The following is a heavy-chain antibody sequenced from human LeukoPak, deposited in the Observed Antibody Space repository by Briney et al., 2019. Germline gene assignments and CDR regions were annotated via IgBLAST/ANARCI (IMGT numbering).Heavy chain of an antibody. CDR2: IYYSGST. D-gene: IGHD3-22*01. CDR1: GGSISSYY. CDR3: ARGNWEVITPDY. V-gene: IGHV4-59*01. Sequence: KPSETLSLTCTVSGGSISSYYWSWIRQPAGKGLEWIGYIYYSGSTNYNPSLKSRVTISIDTSKNQFSLKLSSVTAADTAVYYCARGNWEVITPDYWGQGTLVTVSS. J-gene: IGHJ4*02.